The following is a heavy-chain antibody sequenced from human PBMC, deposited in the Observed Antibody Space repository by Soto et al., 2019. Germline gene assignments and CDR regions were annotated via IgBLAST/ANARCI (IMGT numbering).Heavy chain of an antibody. V-gene: IGHV4-39*01. Sequence: PSETLSLTCTVSGGSISSSSYYWGWIRQPPGKGLEWIGSIYYSGSTYYNPSLKSRVTISVDTSKNQFSLKLSSVTAADTAVYYCARRGVVDYDILTVYYAWGQGTLVTVSS. CDR3: ARRGVVDYDILTVYYA. CDR2: IYYSGST. CDR1: GGSISSSSYY. D-gene: IGHD3-9*01. J-gene: IGHJ5*02.